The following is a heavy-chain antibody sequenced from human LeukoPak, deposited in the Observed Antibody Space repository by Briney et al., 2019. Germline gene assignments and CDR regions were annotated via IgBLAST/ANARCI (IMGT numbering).Heavy chain of an antibody. D-gene: IGHD3-22*01. V-gene: IGHV4-59*01. CDR2: IYYIGRT. J-gene: IGHJ4*02. CDR1: GGSISSYY. Sequence: SETLSLTCTVSGGSISSYYWTWIRQPPGKGLEWIGYIYYIGRTNYNPPLKSRVTISVDTSKNQFSLKLSSVTAADTAVYYCARNDYYSADYWGQGTLVTVSS. CDR3: ARNDYYSADY.